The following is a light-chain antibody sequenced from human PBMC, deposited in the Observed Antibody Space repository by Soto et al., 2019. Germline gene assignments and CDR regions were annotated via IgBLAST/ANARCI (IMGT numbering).Light chain of an antibody. CDR1: QSVSTY. J-gene: IGKJ4*01. Sequence: EIVLTQSPATLSLSPGERATLSCRASQSVSTYLAWYQLSPGQAPRLLIYDASNRATGIPARFSGSGSGTDFTLTISSLEPEDFAVYYCQQRYNWPPLTFGGGTRVEIK. CDR3: QQRYNWPPLT. CDR2: DAS. V-gene: IGKV3-11*01.